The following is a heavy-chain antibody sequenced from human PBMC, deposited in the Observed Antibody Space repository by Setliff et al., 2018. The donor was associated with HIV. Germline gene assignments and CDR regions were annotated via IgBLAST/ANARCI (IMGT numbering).Heavy chain of an antibody. CDR3: ARLECYSDGNGYLQFYFDD. CDR1: GGSISSYY. V-gene: IGHV4-4*09. CDR2: IYSTGST. Sequence: ETLSLTCTVSGGSISSYYWSWIRQPPGKGLEWIGYIYSTGSTKYNPSLKSRVTMSLDTSKTQYSLKLNSVTAADTAVYYCARLECYSDGNGYLQFYFDDWGQGTLVTVSS. D-gene: IGHD3-22*01. J-gene: IGHJ4*02.